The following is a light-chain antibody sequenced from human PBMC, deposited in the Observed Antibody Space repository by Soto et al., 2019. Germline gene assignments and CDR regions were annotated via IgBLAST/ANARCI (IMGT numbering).Light chain of an antibody. CDR2: DVG. CDR3: SSHAGDNNPFV. Sequence: QSALTQPPSASGSPGQSVTISCTGTSSDVGGYNYVSWYQQHPGKAPKLMIYDVGKRPSGVPDRFSGSKSGNTASLTVSVLQAEDEADYYCSSHAGDNNPFVFGTGTKLTVL. V-gene: IGLV2-8*01. J-gene: IGLJ1*01. CDR1: SSDVGGYNY.